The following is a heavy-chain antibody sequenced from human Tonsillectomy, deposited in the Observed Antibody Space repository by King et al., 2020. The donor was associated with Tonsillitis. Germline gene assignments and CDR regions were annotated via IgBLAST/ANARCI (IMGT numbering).Heavy chain of an antibody. CDR2: ISGSGGST. CDR1: GFTFSSYA. CDR3: AKDSNYYGSGSYAFDI. J-gene: IGHJ3*02. D-gene: IGHD3-10*01. V-gene: IGHV3-23*04. Sequence: VQLVESGGGLVQPGGSLRLSCAASGFTFSSYAMSWVRQAPGKGLEWVSAISGSGGSTYYADSVKGRFTISRDNSKNTLYLQMNSLRAEDTAVYDCAKDSNYYGSGSYAFDIWGQGTMVTVSS.